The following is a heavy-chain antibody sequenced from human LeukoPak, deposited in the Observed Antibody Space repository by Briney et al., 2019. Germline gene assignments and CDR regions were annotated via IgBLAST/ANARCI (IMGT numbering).Heavy chain of an antibody. CDR3: ARDRSSGWSSNWFDP. J-gene: IGHJ5*02. V-gene: IGHV3-48*03. Sequence: PGGSLRLSCAASGFSFSTYEMSWVRQTPGKGLEWVSYISTTGSTKYYTDSVKGRFTISRDNAKNSLYLQMSILRAGDTAVYYCARDRSSGWSSNWFDPWGQGTLVTVSS. D-gene: IGHD6-19*01. CDR2: ISTTGSTK. CDR1: GFSFSTYE.